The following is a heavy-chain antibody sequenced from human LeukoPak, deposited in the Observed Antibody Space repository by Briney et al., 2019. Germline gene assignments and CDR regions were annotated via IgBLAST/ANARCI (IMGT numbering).Heavy chain of an antibody. D-gene: IGHD3-16*01. CDR2: ISGSGGST. Sequence: GGSLRLSYAASGFTFSTYGMSWVRQAPGQGLEWVSSISGSGGSTYYADSVKGRFTISRDNAKNSLYLQMNSLRAEDTAVYYCASTRPYMMASSWGQGTLVTVSS. J-gene: IGHJ4*02. CDR3: ASTRPYMMASS. CDR1: GFTFSTYG. V-gene: IGHV3-23*01.